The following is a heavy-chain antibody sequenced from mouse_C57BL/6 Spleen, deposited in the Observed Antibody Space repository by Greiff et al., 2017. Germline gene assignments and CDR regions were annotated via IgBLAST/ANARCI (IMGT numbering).Heavy chain of an antibody. V-gene: IGHV5-6*02. CDR2: ISSGGSYT. D-gene: IGHD2-2*01. CDR3: ARDGMVTANYYARDY. Sequence: EVKLVESGGDLVKPGGSLKLSCAASGFTFSSYGMSWVRQPPDKRLEWVATISSGGSYTYYPDSVKGRFTISRDNAKNTLYLQMGSLKSEDTAMYYCARDGMVTANYYARDYWGQGASVTVAA. J-gene: IGHJ4*01. CDR1: GFTFSSYG.